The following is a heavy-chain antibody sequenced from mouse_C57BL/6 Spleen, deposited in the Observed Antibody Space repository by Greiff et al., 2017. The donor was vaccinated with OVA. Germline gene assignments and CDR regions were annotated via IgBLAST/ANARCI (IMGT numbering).Heavy chain of an antibody. CDR1: GYTFTDYY. CDR2: INPNNGGT. Sequence: EVQLQQSGPELVKPGASVKISCKASGYTFTDYYMNWVKQSHGKSLEWIGDINPNNGGTSYNQKFKGKATLTVDKSSSTAYMELRSLTSEDSAVYYCARNWDSGYWGQGTSVTVSS. V-gene: IGHV1-26*01. CDR3: ARNWDSGY. D-gene: IGHD3-1*01. J-gene: IGHJ4*01.